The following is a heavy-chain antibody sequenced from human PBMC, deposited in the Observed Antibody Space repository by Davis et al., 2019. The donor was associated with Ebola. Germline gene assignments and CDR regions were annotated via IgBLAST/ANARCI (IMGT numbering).Heavy chain of an antibody. CDR3: TREDITNPPRATRPFDS. V-gene: IGHV3-7*01. CDR1: GFTFDNYG. D-gene: IGHD3-3*01. J-gene: IGHJ4*02. Sequence: GESLKISCAASGFTFDNYGMNWVRQAPGKGLEWVANIKEDGSETYYVYSVKGSFTISRDNAINSVYLEMNSLRAEDTAAYYCTREDITNPPRATRPFDSWGQGTLVSVSS. CDR2: IKEDGSET.